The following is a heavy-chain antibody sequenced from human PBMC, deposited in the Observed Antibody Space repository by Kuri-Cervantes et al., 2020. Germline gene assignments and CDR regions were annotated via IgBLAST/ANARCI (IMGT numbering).Heavy chain of an antibody. CDR1: GFTFSSYA. CDR2: ISGSGGST. J-gene: IGHJ6*03. D-gene: IGHD4-17*01. V-gene: IGHV3-23*01. CDR3: ARGNYGDYVMDYYYMDV. Sequence: LSLTCAASGFTFSSYAMSWVRQAPGKGLEWVSAISGSGGSTYYADSVKGRFTISRDNSKNTLYLQMNSLRAEDTAVYYCARGNYGDYVMDYYYMDVWGKGTTVTVSS.